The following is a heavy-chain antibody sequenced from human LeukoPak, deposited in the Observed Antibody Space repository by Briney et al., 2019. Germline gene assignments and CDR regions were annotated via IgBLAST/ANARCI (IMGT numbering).Heavy chain of an antibody. CDR3: ARDGGGAAG. Sequence: PPETLSLTCTVSGYSISSGYYWGWIRQPPGKGLEWIGSIYHSGSTYYNPSLKSRFTISVNTPKNKFSLKLTSVTAADTAVYYCARDGGGAAGWRRGTLVTVSS. CDR2: IYHSGST. V-gene: IGHV4-38-2*02. D-gene: IGHD4-23*01. CDR1: GYSISSGYY. J-gene: IGHJ4*02.